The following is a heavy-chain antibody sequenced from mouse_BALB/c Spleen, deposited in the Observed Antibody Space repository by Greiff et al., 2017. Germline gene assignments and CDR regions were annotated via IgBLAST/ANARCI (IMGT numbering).Heavy chain of an antibody. J-gene: IGHJ4*01. CDR3: ARRGYPMAMDY. CDR2: INPSTGYT. D-gene: IGHD2-2*01. V-gene: IGHV1-7*01. Sequence: QVHVKQSGAEMAKPGASVKMSCKASGYTFTSYWMHWVKQRPGQGLEWIGYINPSTGYTEYNQKFKDKATLTADKSSSTAYMQLSSLTSEDSAVYYCARRGYPMAMDYWGQGTSVTVSS. CDR1: GYTFTSYW.